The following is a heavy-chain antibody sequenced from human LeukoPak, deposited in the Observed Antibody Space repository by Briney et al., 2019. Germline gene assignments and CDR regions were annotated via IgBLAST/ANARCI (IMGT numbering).Heavy chain of an antibody. CDR3: ARVPPYYYDSSGSFDY. CDR2: ISSSSSYI. J-gene: IGHJ4*02. D-gene: IGHD3-22*01. Sequence: SGGSLRLSCAASGFTFSSYSMNWVRQAPGKGLEWVSSISSSSSYIYYADSVKGRFTISRDNAKNSLYLQMNSLRAEDTAVYYCARVPPYYYDSSGSFDYWGQGTLVTVSS. CDR1: GFTFSSYS. V-gene: IGHV3-21*01.